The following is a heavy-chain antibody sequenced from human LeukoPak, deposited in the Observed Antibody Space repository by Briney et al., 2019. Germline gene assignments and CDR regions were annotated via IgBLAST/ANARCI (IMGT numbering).Heavy chain of an antibody. Sequence: ASVKVSCKASGGTFSSYTISWVRQAPGQGLEWMGRIIPILGIANYAQKFQGRVTITADKSTSTAYMELCSLRSEDTAVYYCALMDFWSGSRFEDGIDVWGQGTTVTVSS. CDR3: ALMDFWSGSRFEDGIDV. J-gene: IGHJ6*02. V-gene: IGHV1-69*02. CDR1: GGTFSSYT. CDR2: IIPILGIA. D-gene: IGHD3-3*01.